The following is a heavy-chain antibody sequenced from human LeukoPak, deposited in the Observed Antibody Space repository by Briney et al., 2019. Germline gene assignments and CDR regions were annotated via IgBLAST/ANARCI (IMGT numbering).Heavy chain of an antibody. J-gene: IGHJ4*02. CDR3: ARFTGGNFDS. CDR2: ISSGDAHT. V-gene: IGHV3-23*01. D-gene: IGHD1-14*01. CDR1: GFTFSTYG. Sequence: GGSLRLSCAASGFTFSTYGMSWVRQAPGKGLDWVSAISSGDAHTYSADSVKGRFTISRDNSKNTLYLQMNSLRAEDTAVYYCARFTGGNFDSWGQGTLVSVSS.